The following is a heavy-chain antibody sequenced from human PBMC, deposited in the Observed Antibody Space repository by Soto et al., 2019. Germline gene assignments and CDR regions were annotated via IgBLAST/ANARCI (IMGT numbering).Heavy chain of an antibody. CDR3: AREVVVTTFPYYFDY. Sequence: QVQLQESGPGLVKPSQTLSLTCTVSGGSISSGDYYWSWIRQPPGKDLEWIGYIYYSGSTYYNPSLKSRVTISVDTSKNQFSLKLSSVTAADTAVYYCAREVVVTTFPYYFDYWGQGSLVTVSS. J-gene: IGHJ4*02. V-gene: IGHV4-30-4*01. D-gene: IGHD4-4*01. CDR1: GGSISSGDYY. CDR2: IYYSGST.